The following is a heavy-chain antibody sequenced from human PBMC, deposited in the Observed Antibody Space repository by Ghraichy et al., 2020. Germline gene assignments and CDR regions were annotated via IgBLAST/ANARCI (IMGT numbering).Heavy chain of an antibody. Sequence: GGSLRLSCAASGFTFDDYAMHWVRQAPGKGLEWVSGISWNSGSIGYADSVKGRFTISRDNAKNSLYLQMNSLRAEDTALYYCAKDMSSGPFYGMDVWGQGTTVTVSS. CDR2: ISWNSGSI. CDR3: AKDMSSGPFYGMDV. CDR1: GFTFDDYA. J-gene: IGHJ6*02. V-gene: IGHV3-9*01.